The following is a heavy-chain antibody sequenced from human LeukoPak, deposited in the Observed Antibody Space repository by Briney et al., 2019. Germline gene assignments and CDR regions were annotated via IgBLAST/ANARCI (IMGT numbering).Heavy chain of an antibody. CDR2: ISWNSGSI. V-gene: IGHV3-9*01. D-gene: IGHD5-18*01. Sequence: GRSLRLSCAASGFTFDDYAMHWVRKAPGKGLEWVSGISWNSGSIGYADSVRGRFTISRDNAKNSLYLQMNSLRAEDTALYYCAKDNGYSYGLGDYWGQGTLVTVSS. J-gene: IGHJ4*02. CDR1: GFTFDDYA. CDR3: AKDNGYSYGLGDY.